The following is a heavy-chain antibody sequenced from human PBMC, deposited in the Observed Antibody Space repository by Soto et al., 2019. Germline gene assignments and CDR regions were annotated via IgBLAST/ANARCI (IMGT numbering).Heavy chain of an antibody. CDR2: IIPIFDTT. J-gene: IGHJ3*01. Sequence: SLKVSCKASVGTFSSYAIICVRPAPGQGLEWMGGIIPIFDTTNYAQKFQDRITITADDSTSTVYMELHSLTSEDTALYYCAKDRGVQEGLYLFDRWGQGKMVT. CDR3: AKDRGVQEGLYLFDR. D-gene: IGHD1-1*01. V-gene: IGHV1-69*13. CDR1: VGTFSSYA.